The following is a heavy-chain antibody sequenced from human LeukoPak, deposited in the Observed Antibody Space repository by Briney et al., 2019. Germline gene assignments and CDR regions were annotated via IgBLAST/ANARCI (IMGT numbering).Heavy chain of an antibody. Sequence: PSQTLSLTCTVSGNSISSGDNYWSWIRQPPGKGLEWIGYIYYSGSTNYNPSLKSRVTISVDTSKNQFSLKLSSVTAADTAVYYCARGAGGSYPPHYWGQGTLVTVSS. V-gene: IGHV4-61*08. CDR1: GNSISSGDNY. D-gene: IGHD1-26*01. CDR2: IYYSGST. J-gene: IGHJ4*02. CDR3: ARGAGGSYPPHY.